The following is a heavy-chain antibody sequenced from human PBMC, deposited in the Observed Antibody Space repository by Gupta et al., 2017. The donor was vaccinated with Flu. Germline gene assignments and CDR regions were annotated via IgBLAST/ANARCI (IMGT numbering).Heavy chain of an antibody. D-gene: IGHD6-19*01. CDR1: GYTFTDYY. J-gene: IGHJ4*02. V-gene: IGHV1-2*02. Sequence: QVPLVQSGAEVQKPGASVKVSCKASGYTFTDYYVRWVRQAPGQGVEWMGWIKPNSGGTNYAQEFQGRVTMTRDTSINTAYMELSRLRSDDTAVYYCARDIRGWYYFGSWGQGTLVTVSS. CDR2: IKPNSGGT. CDR3: ARDIRGWYYFGS.